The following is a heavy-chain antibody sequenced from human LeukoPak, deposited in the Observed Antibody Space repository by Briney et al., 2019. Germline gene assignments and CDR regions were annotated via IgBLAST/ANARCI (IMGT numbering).Heavy chain of an antibody. J-gene: IGHJ6*03. CDR2: MNPNSGNT. Sequence: GASVKVSCKASGYTFTSYDINWVRQATRQGLEWMGWMNPNSGNTGYAQKFQGRVTMTRNTSISTAYMELSSLRSEDTAVYYCALIAAAGTGGSYYYYYMDVWGKGTTVTVSS. CDR3: ALIAAAGTGGSYYYYYMDV. D-gene: IGHD6-13*01. V-gene: IGHV1-8*01. CDR1: GYTFTSYD.